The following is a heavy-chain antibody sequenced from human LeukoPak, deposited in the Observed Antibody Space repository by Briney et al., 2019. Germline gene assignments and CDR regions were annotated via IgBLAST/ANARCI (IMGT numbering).Heavy chain of an antibody. V-gene: IGHV4-61*02. J-gene: IGHJ4*02. CDR1: GGSISSGSYY. CDR3: AREHCSSTSCYTNEGFDY. D-gene: IGHD2-2*02. CDR2: IYTSGST. Sequence: SETLSLTCTVSGGSISSGSYYWGWIRQPAGKGLEWIGRIYTSGSTNYNPSLKSRVTISVDTSKNQFSLKLSSVTAADTAVYYCAREHCSSTSCYTNEGFDYWGQGTLVTVS.